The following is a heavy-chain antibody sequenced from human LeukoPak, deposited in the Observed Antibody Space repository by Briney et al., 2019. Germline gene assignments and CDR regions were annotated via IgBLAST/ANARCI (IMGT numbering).Heavy chain of an antibody. D-gene: IGHD5-18*01. CDR3: ATTKDTAMVKDDAFDI. J-gene: IGHJ3*02. Sequence: SETLSLTCTVSGGSISSYYWSWIRQPPGKGLEWIGYIYYSGSTNYNPSLKSRVTISVDTSKNQFSLKLSSVTAADTAVYYRATTKDTAMVKDDAFDIWGQGTMVTVSS. CDR1: GGSISSYY. V-gene: IGHV4-59*08. CDR2: IYYSGST.